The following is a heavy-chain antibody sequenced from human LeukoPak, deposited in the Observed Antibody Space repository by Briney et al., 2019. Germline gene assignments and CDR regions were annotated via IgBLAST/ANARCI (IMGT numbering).Heavy chain of an antibody. CDR1: GGTFSSYA. CDR2: IIPIFGTA. V-gene: IGHV1-69*05. D-gene: IGHD3-3*01. J-gene: IGHJ3*02. Sequence: ASVKVSCKASGGTFSSYAISWVRQAPGQGLEWMGGIIPIFGTANYAQKFQGRVTITTDESTSTAYMELSSLRSEDTAVYYCARSNVLRFLEWLYSDAFDIWGQGTMVTVSS. CDR3: ARSNVLRFLEWLYSDAFDI.